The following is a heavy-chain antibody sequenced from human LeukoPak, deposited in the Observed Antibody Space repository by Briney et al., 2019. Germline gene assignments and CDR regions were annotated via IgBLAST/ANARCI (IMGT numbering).Heavy chain of an antibody. CDR2: INGDGSST. CDR1: GFTFSTYW. J-gene: IGHJ4*02. V-gene: IGHV3-74*01. Sequence: GGSLRLSCAASGFTFSTYWMHWGRQAPGKGLVWVSRINGDGSSTSYADSVKGRFTVSRDNAKNTLYLQMNSLRAEDTAVYYCAKDRVAGRRPLLELGYWGQGTLVTVSS. CDR3: AKDRVAGRRPLLELGY. D-gene: IGHD6-19*01.